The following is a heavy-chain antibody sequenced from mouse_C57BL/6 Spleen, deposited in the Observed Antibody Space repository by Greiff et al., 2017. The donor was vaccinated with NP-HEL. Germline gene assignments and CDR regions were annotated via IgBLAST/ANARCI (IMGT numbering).Heavy chain of an antibody. CDR2: INPNNGGT. J-gene: IGHJ2*01. D-gene: IGHD2-3*01. CDR3: ARSAGENWGLDGYYGDY. CDR1: GYTFTDYN. V-gene: IGHV1-18*01. Sequence: EVQLQQSGPELVKPGASVKIPCKASGYTFTDYNMDWVKQSHGKSLEWIGDINPNNGGTIYNQKFKGKATLTVDKSSSTAYMELRSLTSEETAVYYCARSAGENWGLDGYYGDYWGQGTTLTVSS.